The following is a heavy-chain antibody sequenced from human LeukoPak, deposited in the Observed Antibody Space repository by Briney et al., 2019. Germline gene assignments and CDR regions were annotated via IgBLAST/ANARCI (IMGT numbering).Heavy chain of an antibody. CDR3: AERSITMIGGV. V-gene: IGHV3-48*03. J-gene: IGHJ6*04. D-gene: IGHD3-10*02. CDR2: ISSSWSPI. Sequence: PGGSLRLSCAASGVTLSSYEVNWVRQAPGKGLEWVSYISSSWSPIYYADSARGRFTISRDNDKHTLYLQRKGLRAADTGVYFCAERSITMIGGVWGKGTTVTISS. CDR1: GVTLSSYE.